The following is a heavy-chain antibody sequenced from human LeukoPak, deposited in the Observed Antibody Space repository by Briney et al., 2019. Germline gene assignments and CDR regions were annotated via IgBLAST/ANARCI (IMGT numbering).Heavy chain of an antibody. Sequence: GGSLRLSCAASGFTFSNYALNWVRQAPGKGLEWVSGISGSGTSTYYADSVKGRFTISRDNSKNTLYLQMNSLRAEDTAVYYCARDLSAAVPNWFDPWGQGTLVTVSS. CDR1: GFTFSNYA. CDR2: ISGSGTST. CDR3: ARDLSAAVPNWFDP. D-gene: IGHD6-13*01. J-gene: IGHJ5*02. V-gene: IGHV3-23*01.